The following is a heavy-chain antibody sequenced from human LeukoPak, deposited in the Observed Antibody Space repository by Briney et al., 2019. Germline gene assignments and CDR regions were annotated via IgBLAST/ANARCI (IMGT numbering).Heavy chain of an antibody. CDR2: IYTSGST. J-gene: IGHJ4*02. CDR1: GGSISSYY. CDR3: ARALGDSSGYYYYYFDY. V-gene: IGHV4-4*07. Sequence: PSETLSLTCTVSGGSISSYYWSWIRQPAGKGLEWIGRIYTSGSTDYNPSLKSRVTMSVDTSKNQFSLKLSSVTAADTAVYYCARALGDSSGYYYYYFDYWGQGTLVTVSS. D-gene: IGHD3-22*01.